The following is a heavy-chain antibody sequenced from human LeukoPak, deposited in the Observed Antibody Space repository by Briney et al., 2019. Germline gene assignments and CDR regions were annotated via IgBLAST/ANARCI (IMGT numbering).Heavy chain of an antibody. CDR2: FDPEDGET. J-gene: IGHJ4*02. CDR1: GYTLTELS. CDR3: ATVLRGLGGIAVAGTFDY. V-gene: IGHV1-24*01. Sequence: ASVKVSCKVSGYTLTELSMHWVRQAPGKGLEWMGGFDPEDGETINAQKFQGRVTMTEDTSTDTAYMELSSLRSEDTAVYYCATVLRGLGGIAVAGTFDYWGQGTLVTVSS. D-gene: IGHD6-19*01.